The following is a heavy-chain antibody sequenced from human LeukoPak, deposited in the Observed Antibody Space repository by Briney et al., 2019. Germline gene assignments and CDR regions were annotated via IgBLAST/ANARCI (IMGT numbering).Heavy chain of an antibody. CDR1: GFTFDDYA. D-gene: IGHD3-22*01. CDR2: ISWNSGSI. CDR3: AKGTYYYDSSGYGHFDY. Sequence: GRSLRLSCAASGFTFDDYAMHWVRQAPGKGLEWVSGISWNSGSIGYADSVKGRFTISRDNAKNSLYLQMNSLRAEDTALYYCAKGTYYYDSSGYGHFDYWGQGTLVTVSS. J-gene: IGHJ4*02. V-gene: IGHV3-9*01.